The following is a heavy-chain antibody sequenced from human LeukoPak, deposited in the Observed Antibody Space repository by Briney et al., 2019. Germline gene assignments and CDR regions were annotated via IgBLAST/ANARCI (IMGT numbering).Heavy chain of an antibody. CDR3: ARDAPSYDSSGYYGFDY. CDR1: GGTFSSYA. V-gene: IGHV1-69*06. J-gene: IGHJ4*02. Sequence: SVKVSCKASGGTFSSYAISWVRQAPGQGLERMGGIIPIFGTANYAQKFQGRVTITADKSTSTAYMELSSLRSEDTAVYYCARDAPSYDSSGYYGFDYWGQGTLVTVSS. CDR2: IIPIFGTA. D-gene: IGHD3-22*01.